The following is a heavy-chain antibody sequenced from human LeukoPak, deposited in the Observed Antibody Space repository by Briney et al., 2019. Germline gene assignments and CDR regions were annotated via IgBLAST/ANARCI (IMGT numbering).Heavy chain of an antibody. CDR2: IYADGST. V-gene: IGHV3-53*01. Sequence: GGSLRLSCAASGFTVSSDYVSWVRQAPGKGLEWVSVIYADGSTYYADSVKGRFTISRDNSKNTVYLQVNALRAEDTALYYCARLEKQQRGFYFDYWGQGTLVTVSP. CDR1: GFTVSSDY. D-gene: IGHD6-13*01. J-gene: IGHJ4*02. CDR3: ARLEKQQRGFYFDY.